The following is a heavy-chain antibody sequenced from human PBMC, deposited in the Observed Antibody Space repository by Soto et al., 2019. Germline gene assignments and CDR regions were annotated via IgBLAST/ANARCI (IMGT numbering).Heavy chain of an antibody. Sequence: QLQLQESGPGLVKPSETLSLTCTVSGGSISSSSYYWGWTRQPPGKGLEWIGRIYYSGSTYYNPSLTSRVPIPEATSKTQFARKPSSVTAADTAVYYCARRPLLLWFGELLHSFAYWGQGTLVTVSS. D-gene: IGHD3-10*01. J-gene: IGHJ4*02. CDR2: IYYSGST. V-gene: IGHV4-39*01. CDR3: ARRPLLLWFGELLHSFAY. CDR1: GGSISSSSYY.